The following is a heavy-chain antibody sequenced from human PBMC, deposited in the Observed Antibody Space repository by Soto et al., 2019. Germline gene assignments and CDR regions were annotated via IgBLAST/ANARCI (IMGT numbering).Heavy chain of an antibody. CDR3: ATDGPSNGGNLYDFDI. CDR1: GYTLTNYG. J-gene: IGHJ3*02. Sequence: QAQLVQSGAEVKKSGASVRVSCKASGYTLTNYGVTWVRQAPGQGLEWRGRDTPYTADTTSAQNLHGRVTMATDTSTNTAYLELRSLRADDTAVYFCATDGPSNGGNLYDFDIWGKGTMVTVSA. CDR2: DTPYTADT. V-gene: IGHV1-18*04. D-gene: IGHD3-16*01.